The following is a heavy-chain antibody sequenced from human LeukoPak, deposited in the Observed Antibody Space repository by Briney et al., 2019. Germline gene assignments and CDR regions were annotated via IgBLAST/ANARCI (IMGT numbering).Heavy chain of an antibody. CDR1: GGTFSSYA. Sequence: ASVKVSCKASGGTFSSYAISWVRQAPGQGLEWMGRIIPIFGTADYAQKFQGRVTITTDESTSTAYMELSSLRSEDTAVYYCARAADYDSSGSEYFQHWGQGTLVTDSS. CDR3: ARAADYDSSGSEYFQH. V-gene: IGHV1-69*05. D-gene: IGHD3-22*01. J-gene: IGHJ1*01. CDR2: IIPIFGTA.